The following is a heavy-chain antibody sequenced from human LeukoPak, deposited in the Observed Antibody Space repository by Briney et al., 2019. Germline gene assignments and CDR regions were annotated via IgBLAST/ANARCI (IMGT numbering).Heavy chain of an antibody. CDR3: ARAWYSSGWYYFDY. J-gene: IGHJ4*02. V-gene: IGHV4-34*01. CDR2: INHSGST. Sequence: SETLSLTCAVYGGSFSGYYWSWIRQPPGKGLEWIGEINHSGSTNYNPSLKSRVTISVDTSKNQFSLKLSSVTAADTAVYYCARAWYSSGWYYFDYWGQGTLVTVSS. CDR1: GGSFSGYY. D-gene: IGHD6-19*01.